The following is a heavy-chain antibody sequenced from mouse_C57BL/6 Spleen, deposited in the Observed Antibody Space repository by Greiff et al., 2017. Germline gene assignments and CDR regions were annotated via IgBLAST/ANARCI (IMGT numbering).Heavy chain of an antibody. J-gene: IGHJ2*01. CDR3: ARYGDGNFFDY. CDR2: IYPGSGNT. CDR1: GYTFTDYY. D-gene: IGHD2-1*01. Sequence: VQLQQSGAELVRPGASVKLSCKASGYTFTDYYINWVKQRPGQGLEWIARIYPGSGNTYYNEKFKGKATLTAEKSSSTAYMQLSSLTSEDSAVYFCARYGDGNFFDYWGQGTTRTVSS. V-gene: IGHV1-76*01.